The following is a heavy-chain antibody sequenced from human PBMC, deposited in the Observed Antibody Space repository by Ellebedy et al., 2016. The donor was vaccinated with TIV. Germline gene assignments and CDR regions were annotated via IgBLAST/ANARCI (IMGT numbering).Heavy chain of an antibody. D-gene: IGHD1-14*01. CDR3: ANSNRFDY. V-gene: IGHV3-23*01. CDR1: GLTFSTNA. CDR2: ITASGDDT. Sequence: GESLKISCVASGLTFSTNAMAWVRQVPGKGLEWVSTITASGDDTFYADSVRGRFIISRDTSKNTLFLQMNSLRAEDTAVYHCANSNRFDYWGQGTQVTVSS. J-gene: IGHJ4*02.